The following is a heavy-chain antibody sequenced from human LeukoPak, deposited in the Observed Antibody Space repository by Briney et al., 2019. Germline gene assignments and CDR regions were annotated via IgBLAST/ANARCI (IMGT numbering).Heavy chain of an antibody. CDR1: GFTFTSCA. Sequence: GGSLRLSCTASGFTFTSCAMSWVRQTPGKGLEWVSYISASSANIHYADSVKGRSTVSRDNAKNSLYLQMNSLAAEDTATYFCVRDRSYGSQYYYYIDVWGRGTTVTVSS. V-gene: IGHV3-48*01. D-gene: IGHD4-17*01. CDR3: VRDRSYGSQYYYYIDV. CDR2: ISASSANI. J-gene: IGHJ6*03.